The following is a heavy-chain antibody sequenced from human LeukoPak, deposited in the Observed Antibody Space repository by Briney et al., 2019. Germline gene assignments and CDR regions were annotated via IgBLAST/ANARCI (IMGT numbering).Heavy chain of an antibody. V-gene: IGHV4-34*01. CDR2: INHSGST. J-gene: IGHJ4*02. CDR3: ARGCIPSWGRHYYFDY. CDR1: GGSFSGYY. D-gene: IGHD3-16*01. Sequence: PSETLSLTCAVYGGSFSGYYWSWIRQPPGKGLEWIGEINHSGSTNYNPSLKSRVTISVDTSKNQFSLKLSSVTAADTAVYYCARGCIPSWGRHYYFDYWGQGTLVTVSS.